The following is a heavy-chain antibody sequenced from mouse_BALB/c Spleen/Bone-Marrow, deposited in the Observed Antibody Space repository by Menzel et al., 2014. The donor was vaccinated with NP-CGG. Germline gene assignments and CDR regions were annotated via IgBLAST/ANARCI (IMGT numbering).Heavy chain of an antibody. CDR2: INPGSGGS. J-gene: IGHJ2*01. CDR1: GYAFTNYL. Sequence: QVQLKESGAELVRPGTSVKVSCKASGYAFTNYLIEWVKPRPGQGLEWIGVINPGSGGSNNNEKFKGKATLTADKSSSTAYMQLSSLTSDDSAVYFCARSTTVKDYFDYWGQGTTLTVSS. D-gene: IGHD1-1*01. V-gene: IGHV1-54*01. CDR3: ARSTTVKDYFDY.